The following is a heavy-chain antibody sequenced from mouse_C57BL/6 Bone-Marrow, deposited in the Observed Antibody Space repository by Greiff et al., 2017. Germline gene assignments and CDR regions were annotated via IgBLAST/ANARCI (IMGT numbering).Heavy chain of an antibody. V-gene: IGHV1-55*01. Sequence: VQLQQPGAELVKPGASVKMSCKASGYTFTSYWITWVKQRPGQGLEWIGDIYPGSGSTNYNEKFKSKATLTVDTSSSTAYMQLSSLTSEDSAVYYCARSPYYYGSSGYFDVWGTGTTVTVSS. CDR3: ARSPYYYGSSGYFDV. J-gene: IGHJ1*03. CDR1: GYTFTSYW. CDR2: IYPGSGST. D-gene: IGHD1-1*01.